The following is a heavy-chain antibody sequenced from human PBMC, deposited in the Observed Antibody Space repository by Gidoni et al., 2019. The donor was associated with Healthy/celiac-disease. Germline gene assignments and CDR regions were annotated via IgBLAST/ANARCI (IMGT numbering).Heavy chain of an antibody. Sequence: QVQLVQSGAEVTQPGASVKVSCKASGYTFTSYGISWVRQAPGQGLEGMGWISAYNGNTNYAQKRQGRVTMTTDTSTRTAYMELRSLRSDDTAVYYCARGWGSAMIVGARDYWGEGTLVTVSS. D-gene: IGHD3-22*01. V-gene: IGHV1-18*01. CDR3: ARGWGSAMIVGARDY. J-gene: IGHJ4*02. CDR2: ISAYNGNT. CDR1: GYTFTSYG.